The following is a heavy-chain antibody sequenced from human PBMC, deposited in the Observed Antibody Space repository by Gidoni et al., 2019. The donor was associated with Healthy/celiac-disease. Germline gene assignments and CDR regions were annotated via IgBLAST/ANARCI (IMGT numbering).Heavy chain of an antibody. D-gene: IGHD2-15*01. Sequence: EVQLVESGGGLVQPGGSLRLSCAASGFTFSSYAMRWVRQAPGKGLEWVSAISSSGGSTYFADSVKGRFTISRDKSKNTLYLQMNSLRAEDTAVYYCATQVGAAPIDYWGQGTLVTVSS. V-gene: IGHV3-23*04. CDR1: GFTFSSYA. J-gene: IGHJ4*02. CDR3: ATQVGAAPIDY. CDR2: ISSSGGST.